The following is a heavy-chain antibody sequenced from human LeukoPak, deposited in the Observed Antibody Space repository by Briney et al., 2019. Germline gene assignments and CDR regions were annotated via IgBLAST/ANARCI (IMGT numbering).Heavy chain of an antibody. V-gene: IGHV3-23*01. CDR3: AKRGVVIRVILVGFHKEAYYFDS. Sequence: GGSLRLSCAASGFTFSSYGMSWVRQAPGKGLEWVAGISDSGGRTNYADSVKGRFTISRDNPKNTLYLQMNSLRAEDTAVYFCAKRGVVIRVILVGFHKEAYYFDSWGHGALVTVSS. CDR1: GFTFSSYG. CDR2: ISDSGGRT. D-gene: IGHD3-22*01. J-gene: IGHJ4*01.